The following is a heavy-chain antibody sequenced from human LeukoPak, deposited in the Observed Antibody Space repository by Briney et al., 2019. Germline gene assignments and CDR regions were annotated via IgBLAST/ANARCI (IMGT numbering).Heavy chain of an antibody. CDR2: ITTSSSYT. D-gene: IGHD4-17*01. Sequence: GGSLRLSCGASGFSLSSHNMDGVRQTPAKGLEWVSSITTSSSYTFSTDSVKGRYTNSRDNPRNSLYLQMNSLRAEDTAVYYWAKDYPYGYWGQGTLVTVSS. V-gene: IGHV3-21*04. CDR1: GFSLSSHN. CDR3: AKDYPYGY. J-gene: IGHJ4*02.